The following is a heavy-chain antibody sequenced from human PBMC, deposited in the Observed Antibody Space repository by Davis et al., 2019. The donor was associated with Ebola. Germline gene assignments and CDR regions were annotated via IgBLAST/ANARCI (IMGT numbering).Heavy chain of an antibody. CDR3: ARHPIPYYFDY. CDR1: GGSISSSNW. CDR2: IYHSGST. J-gene: IGHJ4*02. V-gene: IGHV4-4*02. Sequence: SETLSLTCAVSGGSISSSNWWSWVRQPPGKGLEWIGEIYHSGSTNYNPSLKSRVTISVDTSKNQFSLKLSSVTAADTAVYYCARHPIPYYFDYWGQGTLVTVSS.